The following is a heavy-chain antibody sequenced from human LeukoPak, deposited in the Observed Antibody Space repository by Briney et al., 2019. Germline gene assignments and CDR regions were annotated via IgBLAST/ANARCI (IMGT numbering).Heavy chain of an antibody. D-gene: IGHD5-24*01. Sequence: ASVKVSCKASRYPFTSYGISWVRQAPGQGLEWMGLISAYNGDTNYAQNLQGRVTLTTDTSTSTAYMELRSLTSDDTAVYFCARDIREMSSLTYYYYGMDVWGQGTTVTVSS. J-gene: IGHJ6*02. CDR3: ARDIREMSSLTYYYYGMDV. CDR2: ISAYNGDT. CDR1: RYPFTSYG. V-gene: IGHV1-18*01.